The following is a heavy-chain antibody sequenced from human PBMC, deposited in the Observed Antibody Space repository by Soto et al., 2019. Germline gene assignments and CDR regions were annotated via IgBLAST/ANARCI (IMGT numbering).Heavy chain of an antibody. V-gene: IGHV1-69*13. CDR3: ARLPTYYYDSSGPKDAFDI. CDR1: GGTFSSYA. Sequence: GASVKVSCKASGGTFSSYAISWVRQAPGQRLEWMGGIIPIFGTANYAQKFQGRVTITADESTSTAYMELSSLRSEDTAVYYCARLPTYYYDSSGPKDAFDIWGQGTMVTVSS. CDR2: IIPIFGTA. D-gene: IGHD3-22*01. J-gene: IGHJ3*02.